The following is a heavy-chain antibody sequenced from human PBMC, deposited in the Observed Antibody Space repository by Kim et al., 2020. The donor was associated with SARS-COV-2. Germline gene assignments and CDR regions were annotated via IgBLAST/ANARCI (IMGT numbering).Heavy chain of an antibody. CDR2: ISSSSSYI. D-gene: IGHD3-22*01. V-gene: IGHV3-21*01. CDR1: GFTFSSYS. J-gene: IGHJ4*02. Sequence: GGSLRLSCAASGFTFSSYSMNWVRQAPGKGLEWVSSISSSSSYIYYADSVKGRFTISRDNDKNSLYLQMNSLRAEDTAVYYCARAGYYYDSSAEAVFGYWGQGTLVTVSS. CDR3: ARAGYYYDSSAEAVFGY.